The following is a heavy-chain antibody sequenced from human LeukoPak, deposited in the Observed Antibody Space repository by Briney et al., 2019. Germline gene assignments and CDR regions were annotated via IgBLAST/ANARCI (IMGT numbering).Heavy chain of an antibody. CDR3: ARRVIVVGLDY. CDR1: GFTFGLYS. V-gene: IGHV3-21*01. D-gene: IGHD3-22*01. J-gene: IGHJ4*02. Sequence: GGSLRLSCAASGFTFGLYSMTWVRQAPGKGLEWVSLIDSNSNFMNYADSVKGRFTISRDNAKKSLYLQMDSLRAEDTAVYYCARRVIVVGLDYWGQGTLVTVSS. CDR2: IDSNSNFM.